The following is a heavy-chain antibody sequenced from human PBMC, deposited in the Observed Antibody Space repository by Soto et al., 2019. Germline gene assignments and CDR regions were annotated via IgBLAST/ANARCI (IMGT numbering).Heavy chain of an antibody. CDR2: LYSGST. D-gene: IGHD3-10*01. Sequence: SETLSLTCGVTGASIRRGGFHWGWIRQPPGQGLEWIGSLYSGSTYYNPSLKSRVTISADTSKNEFSLRLTSVTAADTAVYYCARRGSGHTSECWGQGTLITVSS. CDR3: ARRGSGHTSEC. J-gene: IGHJ1*01. V-gene: IGHV4-39*01. CDR1: GASIRRGGFH.